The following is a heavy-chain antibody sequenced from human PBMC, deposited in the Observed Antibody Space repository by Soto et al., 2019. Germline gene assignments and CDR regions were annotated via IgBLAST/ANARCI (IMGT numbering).Heavy chain of an antibody. Sequence: ASVKVSCKASGYSFTRYAIHWVRQAPGQRLEWMGWINEGNGNTKYSQNFQGRVTITRDTSASTVYMEVSSLRSEDTAVYYCARMGYCANGVCYPTPDYFDYWGQGTLVTVSS. CDR1: GYSFTRYA. D-gene: IGHD2-8*01. CDR2: INEGNGNT. J-gene: IGHJ4*02. V-gene: IGHV1-3*01. CDR3: ARMGYCANGVCYPTPDYFDY.